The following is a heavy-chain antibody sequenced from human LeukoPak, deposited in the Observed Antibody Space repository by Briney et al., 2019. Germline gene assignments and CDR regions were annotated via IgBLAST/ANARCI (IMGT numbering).Heavy chain of an antibody. CDR3: ARAKACSSTTCPSDI. CDR2: INWNSGNT. D-gene: IGHD2-2*01. CDR1: GFTFHDYG. V-gene: IGHV3-20*04. J-gene: IGHJ3*02. Sequence: GGSLRLSCAASGFTFHDYGMTWVRQVTGKGLEWVSGINWNSGNTGYADSVKGRFTISRDNAKNSLYLQMNDLRAEDTALYYCARAKACSSTTCPSDIWGLGTMVTVSS.